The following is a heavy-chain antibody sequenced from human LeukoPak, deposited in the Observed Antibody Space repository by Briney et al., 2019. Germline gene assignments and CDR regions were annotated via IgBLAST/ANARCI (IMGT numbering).Heavy chain of an antibody. J-gene: IGHJ4*02. V-gene: IGHV3-30-3*01. CDR1: GFIFGSYT. CDR3: AYRFDY. CDR2: ISYDGSNK. Sequence: PGGSLRLSCAASGFIFGSYTMHWVRQAPGKGLEWVAVISYDGSNKNYADSVKGRFTISRDNAKNSLYLQMNSLRAEDTAVYFCAYRFDYWGQGTLVTVSS. D-gene: IGHD1-14*01.